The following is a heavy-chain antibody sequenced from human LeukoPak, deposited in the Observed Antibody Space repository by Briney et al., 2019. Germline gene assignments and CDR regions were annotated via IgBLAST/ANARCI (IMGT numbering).Heavy chain of an antibody. CDR2: IYYSGST. CDR3: ARRGRYGATYFDY. V-gene: IGHV4-39*01. CDR1: GGSISSYY. Sequence: SETLSLTCTVSGGSISSYYWSWIRQPPGKGLEWIGSIYYSGSTYYNPSLKSRVTISVDTSKNQFSLKLSSVTAADTAVYYCARRGRYGATYFDYWGQGTLVTVSS. J-gene: IGHJ4*02. D-gene: IGHD4-17*01.